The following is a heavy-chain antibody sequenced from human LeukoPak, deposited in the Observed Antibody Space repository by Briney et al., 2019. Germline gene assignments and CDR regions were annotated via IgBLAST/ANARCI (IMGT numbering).Heavy chain of an antibody. CDR3: AREVNTRRYFDWLLGWFDP. J-gene: IGHJ5*02. CDR1: GFTFSSYA. D-gene: IGHD3-9*01. CDR2: ISGSGGST. V-gene: IGHV3-23*01. Sequence: GGSLRLSCAASGFTFSSYAMSWVRQAPGKGLEWVSAISGSGGSTYYADSVKGRFTISRDNSKNTLYLQMNSLRAEDTAVYYYAREVNTRRYFDWLLGWFDPWGQGTLVTVSS.